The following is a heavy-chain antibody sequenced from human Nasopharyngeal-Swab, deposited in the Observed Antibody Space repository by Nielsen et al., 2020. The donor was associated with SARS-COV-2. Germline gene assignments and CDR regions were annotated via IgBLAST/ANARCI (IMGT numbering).Heavy chain of an antibody. Sequence: SETLSLTCTVSGGSLSSSNYYWGWIRQPPGKGLEWIGTVSYSGLTYYNPSLKSRVTMSVDTSKNHFSLRLTSVTAADTAVYYCGRLTKTTVTRRLYFDYWGQGTLVTVSS. D-gene: IGHD4-11*01. CDR1: GGSLSSSNYY. CDR3: GRLTKTTVTRRLYFDY. J-gene: IGHJ4*02. V-gene: IGHV4-39*02. CDR2: VSYSGLT.